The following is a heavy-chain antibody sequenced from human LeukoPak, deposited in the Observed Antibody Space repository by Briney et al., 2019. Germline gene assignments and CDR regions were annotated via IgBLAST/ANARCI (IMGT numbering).Heavy chain of an antibody. J-gene: IGHJ4*02. CDR1: GFTFSSYW. V-gene: IGHV3-7*01. CDR3: AREASNDTPYYDFWSGYYRPAGY. Sequence: GGSLRLSCAASGFTFSSYWMSWVRQAPGKGLEWVTNIKQDGSEKYYVDSVKSRFTISRDNAKNSLYLQMNSLRAEDTAVYYCAREASNDTPYYDFWSGYYRPAGYWGQGTLVTVSS. D-gene: IGHD3-3*01. CDR2: IKQDGSEK.